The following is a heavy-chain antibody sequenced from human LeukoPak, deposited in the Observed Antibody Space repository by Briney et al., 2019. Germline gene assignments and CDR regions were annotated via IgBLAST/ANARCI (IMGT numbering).Heavy chain of an antibody. Sequence: GGSLRLSCAASGFTFSSYGMSWVRQAPGKGLEWVSGISGSGGNTHYADFVKGRFTISRDNSKNTLYLQMNSLRAEDTAVYYCAKDQDIVVVPAAFGASLEVPKNHNNAFDIWGQGTMVTVSS. V-gene: IGHV3-23*01. CDR2: ISGSGGNT. CDR1: GFTFSSYG. D-gene: IGHD2-2*01. J-gene: IGHJ3*02. CDR3: AKDQDIVVVPAAFGASLEVPKNHNNAFDI.